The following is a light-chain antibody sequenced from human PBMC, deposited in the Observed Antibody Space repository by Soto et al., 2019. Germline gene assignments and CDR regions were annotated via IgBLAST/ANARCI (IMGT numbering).Light chain of an antibody. CDR2: DAS. J-gene: IGKJ4*01. Sequence: EIVLTQSPATLSLSPGERATLSCRASQSVSSYLAWYQQTPGQAPRLLLYDASNRATGIPARFSGSRTGTDFTLSISSLEPEEFAVYYCQQRSNWPPLTFGGGTKVEIK. V-gene: IGKV3-11*01. CDR1: QSVSSY. CDR3: QQRSNWPPLT.